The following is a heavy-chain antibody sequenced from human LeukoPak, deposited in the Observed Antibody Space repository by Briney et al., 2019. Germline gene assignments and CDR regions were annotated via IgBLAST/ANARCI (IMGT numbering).Heavy chain of an antibody. CDR3: AAGRPYSLLDY. Sequence: ASVKVSCTVSGSSLTELSLYWVRQAPGKGLEWMGGFDVIDGETFYAQKFQGRVTMTEDSSADTAHMELRSLTSDDTALYYCAAGRPYSLLDYWGQGTLVTVSS. CDR2: FDVIDGET. V-gene: IGHV1-24*01. CDR1: GSSLTELS. D-gene: IGHD5-18*01. J-gene: IGHJ4*02.